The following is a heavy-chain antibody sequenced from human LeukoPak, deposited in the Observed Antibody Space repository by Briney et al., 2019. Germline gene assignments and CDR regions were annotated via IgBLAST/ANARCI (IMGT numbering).Heavy chain of an antibody. CDR3: VKGRIAVAGGLSLFDY. D-gene: IGHD6-19*01. CDR1: GFTVSSYA. J-gene: IGHJ4*02. Sequence: GGSLRLSCSASGFTVSSYAMHWVRQAPGKGLEYVSAISSNGGSTYYADSVKGRFTISRDNSKNTLYLQMSSLRAEDTAVYYCVKGRIAVAGGLSLFDYWGQETLVTVSS. CDR2: ISSNGGST. V-gene: IGHV3-64D*06.